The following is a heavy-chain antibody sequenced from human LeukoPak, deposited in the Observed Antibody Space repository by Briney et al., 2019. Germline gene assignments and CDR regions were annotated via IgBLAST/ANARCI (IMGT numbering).Heavy chain of an antibody. CDR1: GFTFSSYA. CDR2: ISGSGGST. Sequence: GRSLRLSCAASGFTFSSYAMSWVRQAPGKGLEWVSAISGSGGSTYYADSVKGRFTISRDNSKNTLYLQMNSLRAEDTAVYYCAKAGSSSSSPRGYFDYWGQGTLVTVSS. CDR3: AKAGSSSSSPRGYFDY. V-gene: IGHV3-23*01. J-gene: IGHJ4*02. D-gene: IGHD6-6*01.